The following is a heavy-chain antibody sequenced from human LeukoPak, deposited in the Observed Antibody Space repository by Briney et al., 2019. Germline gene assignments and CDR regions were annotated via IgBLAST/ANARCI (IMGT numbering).Heavy chain of an antibody. J-gene: IGHJ5*02. CDR3: AKDRYYDSVRDEWFDP. V-gene: IGHV3-23*01. CDR1: GFTVSSYA. Sequence: GGSLRLSCAASGFTVSSYATSWGRQAPGKGLELVSAIIGSCGSTYYADSVKGRFTISRDNSKNPLYLQMTRLRAEDTAVYYCAKDRYYDSVRDEWFDPWGQGTLVTVSS. D-gene: IGHD3-22*01. CDR2: IIGSCGST.